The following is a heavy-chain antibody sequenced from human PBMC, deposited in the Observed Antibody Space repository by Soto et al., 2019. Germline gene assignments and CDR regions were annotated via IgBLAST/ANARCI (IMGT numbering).Heavy chain of an antibody. CDR1: GGSISSYY. J-gene: IGHJ4*02. V-gene: IGHV4-59*01. CDR2: IYYSGST. D-gene: IGHD3-10*01. Sequence: SETLSLTCTVSGGSISSYYWSWIRQPPGKGLEWIGYIYYSGSTNYNPSLKSRVTISVDTSKNQFSLKLSSVTAADTAVYYCARGRPYGSGSYLPDYWGQGTLVTVSS. CDR3: ARGRPYGSGSYLPDY.